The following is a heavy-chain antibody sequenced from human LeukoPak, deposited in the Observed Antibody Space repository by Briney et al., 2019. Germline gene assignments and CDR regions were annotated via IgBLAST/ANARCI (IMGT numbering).Heavy chain of an antibody. J-gene: IGHJ4*02. Sequence: GGSLRPSCAASGFTFSDYYMSWIRQAPGKGLEWVSYISSSGSTIYYADSVKGRFTISRDNAKNSLYLQMNSLRAEDTAVYYCARDYYYDSSGYLGYWGQGTLVTVSS. D-gene: IGHD3-22*01. V-gene: IGHV3-11*01. CDR3: ARDYYYDSSGYLGY. CDR1: GFTFSDYY. CDR2: ISSSGSTI.